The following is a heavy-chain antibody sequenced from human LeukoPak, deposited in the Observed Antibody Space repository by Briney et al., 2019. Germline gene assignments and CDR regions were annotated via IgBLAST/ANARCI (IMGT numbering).Heavy chain of an antibody. CDR3: ARAPRGATIICLGY. J-gene: IGHJ4*02. CDR1: GYTFTGYY. V-gene: IGHV1-2*02. CDR2: INPNSGGT. Sequence: ASVKVSCKASGYTFTGYYMHWVRQAPGQGLEWMGWINPNSGGTSYAQKFQGRVTMTRDTSISTAYMELSRLRSDDTAVYYCARAPRGATIICLGYWGQGTLVTVSS. D-gene: IGHD1-26*01.